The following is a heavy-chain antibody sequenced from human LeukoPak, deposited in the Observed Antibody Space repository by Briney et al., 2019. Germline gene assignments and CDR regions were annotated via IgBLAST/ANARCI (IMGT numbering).Heavy chain of an antibody. CDR2: IYPGDSDT. D-gene: IGHD6-13*01. CDR1: GSLFTSYW. J-gene: IGHJ5*02. V-gene: IGHV5-51*01. CDR3: ARMGGIAAGYNWFDP. Sequence: GGSLQISGQGSGSLFTSYWIGGVRQVCGKGLEGMGIIYPGDSDTRYSPSFHGQVTISADKSISTAYLQWSSLKASDTAMYYCARMGGIAAGYNWFDPWGQRTPVTVSS.